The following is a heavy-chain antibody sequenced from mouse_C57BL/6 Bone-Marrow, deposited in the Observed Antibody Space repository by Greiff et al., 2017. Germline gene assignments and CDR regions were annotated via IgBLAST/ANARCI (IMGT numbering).Heavy chain of an antibody. Sequence: VQGVESGPGLVAPSQSLSITCTVSGFSLTSYAISWVRQPPGKGLEWLGVIWTGGGTNYNSALKSRLSISKDNSKSQVFLKMNSLQTDDTARYYCARNLDGYGYAMDYWGQGTSVTVSS. V-gene: IGHV2-9-1*01. CDR1: GFSLTSYA. J-gene: IGHJ4*01. CDR2: IWTGGGT. D-gene: IGHD2-2*01. CDR3: ARNLDGYGYAMDY.